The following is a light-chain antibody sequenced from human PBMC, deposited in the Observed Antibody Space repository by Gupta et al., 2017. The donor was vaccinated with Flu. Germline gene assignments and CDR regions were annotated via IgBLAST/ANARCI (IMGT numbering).Light chain of an antibody. Sequence: KVTISCSGNSSNIGNKFVSWYQHLPGTDTKRLIVENNKRPSGIPDRFSSYKAGNYATRGTNGLQTGDEADDYCGDSDTILSGGVFGRGTMLTVL. CDR2: ENN. J-gene: IGLJ2*01. CDR1: SSNIGNKF. CDR3: GDSDTILSGGV. V-gene: IGLV1-51*02.